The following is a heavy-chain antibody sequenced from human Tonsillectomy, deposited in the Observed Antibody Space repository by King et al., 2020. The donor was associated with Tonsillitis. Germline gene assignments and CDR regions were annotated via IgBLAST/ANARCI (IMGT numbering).Heavy chain of an antibody. D-gene: IGHD3-16*01. V-gene: IGHV3-21*01. CDR2: ISSSSSYI. Sequence: VQLVESGGGLVKPGGSLRLSCAASGFTFSSYSMNWVRQAPGKGLEWVSSISSSSSYIYYADSVKGRFTISRDNAKNSLYLQMNSLRVEDTAVYYCARDLGWGFDYWGQGTLVTVSS. CDR1: GFTFSSYS. J-gene: IGHJ4*02. CDR3: ARDLGWGFDY.